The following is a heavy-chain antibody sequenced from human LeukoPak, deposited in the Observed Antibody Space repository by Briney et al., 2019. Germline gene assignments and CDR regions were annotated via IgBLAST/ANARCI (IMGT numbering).Heavy chain of an antibody. D-gene: IGHD3-16*01. V-gene: IGHV4-61*02. Sequence: PSQTLSLTCTVSAGSISSGSYCWSWLRHPAGRGLEGIGRIYTSGSTHYNPSLKTRFTLSVHTAQHQLSLTLSSVTAADTAVDYCAREPQGGGAGWFDPWGQGTLVTVSS. CDR3: AREPQGGGAGWFDP. J-gene: IGHJ5*02. CDR2: IYTSGST. CDR1: AGSISSGSYC.